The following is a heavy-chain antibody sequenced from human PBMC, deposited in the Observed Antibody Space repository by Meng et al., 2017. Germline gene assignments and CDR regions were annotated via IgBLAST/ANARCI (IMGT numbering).Heavy chain of an antibody. Sequence: GESLKISCAASGFTFSSYSMNWVRQAPGKGLEWVSSISSSSSYIYYADSVKGRFTISRDNAKNSLYLQMNSLRAEDAAVYYCARVDILTGYYNYYYYGMDVWGQGTTVTVSS. D-gene: IGHD3-9*01. J-gene: IGHJ6*02. CDR3: ARVDILTGYYNYYYYGMDV. CDR1: GFTFSSYS. CDR2: ISSSSSYI. V-gene: IGHV3-21*01.